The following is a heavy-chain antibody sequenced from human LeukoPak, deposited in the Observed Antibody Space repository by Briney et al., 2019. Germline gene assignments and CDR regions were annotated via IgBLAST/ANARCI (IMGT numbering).Heavy chain of an antibody. V-gene: IGHV3-74*01. Sequence: HTGGSLRLSCAASGFTFSNHLMHWVRQAPGKGLIWISRIKADGSFTNYADSVKGRFTISRDNAKNEVYLQMNSLRAEDTGVYYCAKDLSVAAADCWGQGALVTVSS. CDR3: AKDLSVAAADC. CDR1: GFTFSNHL. D-gene: IGHD2-15*01. CDR2: IKADGSFT. J-gene: IGHJ4*02.